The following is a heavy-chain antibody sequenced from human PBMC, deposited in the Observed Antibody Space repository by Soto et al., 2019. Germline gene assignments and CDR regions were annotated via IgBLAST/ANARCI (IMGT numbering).Heavy chain of an antibody. Sequence: QVQLVQSGAEVKKPGASVKVSCKASGYSFTTYAIHWVRQAPGQRLEWMGWIKTDKGNPKYSQKFEGRVTITRNTSARTGYMDLRSLRSEDTAIYYCVRVIGVGVAAVFDHWGRGTVVTVSS. CDR1: GYSFTTYA. CDR3: VRVIGVGVAAVFDH. D-gene: IGHD6-19*01. J-gene: IGHJ5*02. V-gene: IGHV1-3*04. CDR2: IKTDKGNP.